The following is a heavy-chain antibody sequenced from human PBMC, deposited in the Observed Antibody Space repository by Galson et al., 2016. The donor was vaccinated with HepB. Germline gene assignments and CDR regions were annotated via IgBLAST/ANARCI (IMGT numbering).Heavy chain of an antibody. D-gene: IGHD5-24*01. V-gene: IGHV3-48*01. J-gene: IGHJ4*02. CDR3: ARVTGYSFDN. CDR1: GFTFGRYS. Sequence: SLRLSCAASGFTFGRYSMNWVRQAPGKGLEWVSSISYSSSTIYYADSVRGRFTVSRDNAKNALYLQMNSLRAEDTAVYFCARVTGYSFDNWGQGTLVTVS. CDR2: ISYSSSTI.